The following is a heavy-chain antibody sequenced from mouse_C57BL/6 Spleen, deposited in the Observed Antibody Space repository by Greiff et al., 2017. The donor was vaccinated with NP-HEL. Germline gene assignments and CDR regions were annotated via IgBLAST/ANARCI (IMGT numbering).Heavy chain of an antibody. D-gene: IGHD3-2*02. Sequence: QVQLQQSGAELVKPGASVKISCKASGYAFSSSWMNWVTQRPGKGLEWIGQIYPGDGDTNYNGKFKGKATLTADKSSSTAYMQLSSLTSEDSAVYFCARSDSSGYRFAYWGQGTLVTVSA. CDR1: GYAFSSSW. V-gene: IGHV1-80*01. J-gene: IGHJ3*01. CDR2: IYPGDGDT. CDR3: ARSDSSGYRFAY.